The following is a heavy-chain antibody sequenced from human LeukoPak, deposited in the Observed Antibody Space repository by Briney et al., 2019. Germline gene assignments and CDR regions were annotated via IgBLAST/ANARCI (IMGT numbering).Heavy chain of an antibody. J-gene: IGHJ4*02. V-gene: IGHV4-30-4*08. CDR3: ASSLYSNYPFDY. Sequence: SQTLSLTSTVSGGSISSGDYYWSWIRQPPGKGLEWIGYIYYSGSTYYNPSLKSRVTISVETPKNQLSLKLSSVTAADTAVYYCASSLYSNYPFDYWGPGTLVIVSS. CDR2: IYYSGST. CDR1: GGSISSGDYY. D-gene: IGHD4-11*01.